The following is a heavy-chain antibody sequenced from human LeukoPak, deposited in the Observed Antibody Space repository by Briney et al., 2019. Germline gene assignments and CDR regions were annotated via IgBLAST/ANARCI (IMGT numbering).Heavy chain of an antibody. J-gene: IGHJ4*02. D-gene: IGHD3-22*01. Sequence: GGSLRLSCAASGFIFSSYSMNWVRQAPGKGLEWVSYISSSSSTMYYAASVKGRFSISRDNAQNSLYLQMNSLRAEDTAVYYCAKDRNYYDSSGYYYGDYWGQGTLVIVSS. V-gene: IGHV3-48*01. CDR1: GFIFSSYS. CDR3: AKDRNYYDSSGYYYGDY. CDR2: ISSSSSTM.